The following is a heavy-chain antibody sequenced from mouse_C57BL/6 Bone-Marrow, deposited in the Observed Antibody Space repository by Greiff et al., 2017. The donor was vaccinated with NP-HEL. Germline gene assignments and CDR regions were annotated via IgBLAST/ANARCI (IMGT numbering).Heavy chain of an antibody. J-gene: IGHJ2*01. D-gene: IGHD1-1*01. CDR1: GFTFSDYG. Sequence: EVMLVESGGGLVKPGGSLKLSCAASGFTFSDYGMHWVRQAPEKGLEWVAYISSGSSTIYYADKVKGRFTISRDNAKNTLFLQMTSLRSEDTAMYYCARAYYGSSLYYFDYWGQGTTLTVSS. CDR3: ARAYYGSSLYYFDY. V-gene: IGHV5-17*01. CDR2: ISSGSSTI.